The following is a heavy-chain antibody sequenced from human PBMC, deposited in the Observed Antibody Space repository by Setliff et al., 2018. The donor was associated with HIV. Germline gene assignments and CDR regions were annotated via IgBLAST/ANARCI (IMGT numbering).Heavy chain of an antibody. CDR2: INYDGDA. CDR1: GGSFPAYY. CDR3: VRQYGDYAFDP. D-gene: IGHD4-17*01. V-gene: IGHV4-34*01. J-gene: IGHJ5*02. Sequence: SETPSLTCAVYGGSFPAYYWNWIRQPPGKGLEWIGEINYDGDATYNPSLKSRVNIFIDTSKKQFSLRVASVTAADTAIYYCVRQYGDYAFDPWGQGTLVTVSS.